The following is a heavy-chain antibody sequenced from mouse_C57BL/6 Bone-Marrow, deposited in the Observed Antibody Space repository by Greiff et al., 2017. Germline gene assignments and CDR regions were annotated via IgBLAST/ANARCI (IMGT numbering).Heavy chain of an antibody. J-gene: IGHJ3*01. CDR3: ASIYYGYDGSY. V-gene: IGHV5-2*01. D-gene: IGHD2-2*01. CDR2: INSDGGST. Sequence: EVQRVVSGGGLVQPGESLKLSCESNEYEFPSHDMPWVRKTPEKRLELVAAINSDGGSTYYPDTMERRFIISRDNTKKTLYLQMSSLRSEDTALYYCASIYYGYDGSYWGQGTLVTVSA. CDR1: EYEFPSHD.